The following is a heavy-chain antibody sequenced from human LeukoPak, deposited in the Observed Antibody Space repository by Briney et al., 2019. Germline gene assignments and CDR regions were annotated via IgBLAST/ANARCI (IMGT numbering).Heavy chain of an antibody. CDR2: ISGSGGST. CDR3: AKGSGYSHPPYCFDY. J-gene: IGHJ4*02. D-gene: IGHD5-18*01. V-gene: IGHV3-23*01. Sequence: GGSLRLSCAVSGFTFNRYAMSWVRQAPGKGLEWVSAISGSGGSTYYADSVKGRFTISRDNSKNTLYLQMNSLRAEDTAVYYCAKGSGYSHPPYCFDYWGQGTLVTVSS. CDR1: GFTFNRYA.